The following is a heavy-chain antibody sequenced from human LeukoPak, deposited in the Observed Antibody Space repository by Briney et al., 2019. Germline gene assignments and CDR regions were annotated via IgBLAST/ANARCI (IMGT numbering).Heavy chain of an antibody. CDR1: GFTFSDYY. V-gene: IGHV3-11*01. CDR3: AKVTPGSDDFWSGYYQSFDAFDI. D-gene: IGHD3-3*01. Sequence: GGSLRLSCAASGFTFSDYYMSWIRQAPGKGLEWVSYISSSGSTIYYADSVKGRFTISRDNAKNSLYLQMNSLRAEDTAVYYCAKVTPGSDDFWSGYYQSFDAFDIWGQGTMVTVSS. J-gene: IGHJ3*02. CDR2: ISSSGSTI.